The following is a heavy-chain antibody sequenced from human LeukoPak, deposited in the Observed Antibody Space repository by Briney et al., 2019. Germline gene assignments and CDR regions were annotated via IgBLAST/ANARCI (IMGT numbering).Heavy chain of an antibody. CDR3: ATTEWRAVRFDY. Sequence: GASLKVSCKASGYTFTSYGISWVRQAPGQGLEWMGWISAYNGNTNYAQKLQGRVTMTTDTSTSTAYMELRSLRSDDTAVYYCATTEWRAVRFDYWGQGTLVTVSS. CDR1: GYTFTSYG. V-gene: IGHV1-18*01. D-gene: IGHD4-11*01. J-gene: IGHJ4*02. CDR2: ISAYNGNT.